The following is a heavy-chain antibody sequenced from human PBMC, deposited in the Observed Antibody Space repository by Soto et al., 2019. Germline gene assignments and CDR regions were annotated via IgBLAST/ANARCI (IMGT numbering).Heavy chain of an antibody. D-gene: IGHD1-1*01. CDR3: GRWPQLEPRFDY. CDR1: GGSFSGYY. CDR2: INHSGST. Sequence: SETLSLTCAVYGGSFSGYYWSWIRQPPGKGLEWIGEINHSGSTNYNPSLKSRVTISVDTSKNQFSLKLSSVSAADTAVYYCGRWPQLEPRFDYWGQGTLVTVSS. J-gene: IGHJ4*02. V-gene: IGHV4-34*01.